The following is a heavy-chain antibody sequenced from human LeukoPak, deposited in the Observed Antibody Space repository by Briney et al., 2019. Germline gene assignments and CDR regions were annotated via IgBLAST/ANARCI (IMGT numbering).Heavy chain of an antibody. D-gene: IGHD6-6*01. V-gene: IGHV4-59*02. CDR3: ARASRIAAYGMDV. CDR1: GGSVSSYY. Sequence: SETLSLTWTVSGGSVSSYYWSWIRQPPGKGLEWIGYIYYSGSTNYNPSLKSRVTISVDTSKNQFSLKLSSVTAADTAVYYCARASRIAAYGMDVWGQGTTVTVSS. CDR2: IYYSGST. J-gene: IGHJ6*02.